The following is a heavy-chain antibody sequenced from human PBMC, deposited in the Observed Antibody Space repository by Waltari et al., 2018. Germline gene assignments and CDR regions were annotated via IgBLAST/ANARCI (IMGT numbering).Heavy chain of an antibody. Sequence: QVQLQQWGAGLLKPSETLSLTCAVYGGSFSGYYWSWIRKPPGKGLEWIGEINHSGSTNYNPSLKSRVTISVDTSKNQFSLKLSSVTAADTAVYYCARGHRFLRPNWFDPWGQGTLVTVSS. V-gene: IGHV4-34*01. J-gene: IGHJ5*02. CDR2: INHSGST. CDR3: ARGHRFLRPNWFDP. CDR1: GGSFSGYY. D-gene: IGHD3-3*01.